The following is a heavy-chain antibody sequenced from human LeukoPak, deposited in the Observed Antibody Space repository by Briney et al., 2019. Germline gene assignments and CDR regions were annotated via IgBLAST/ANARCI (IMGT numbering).Heavy chain of an antibody. CDR1: GFTFSDYY. D-gene: IGHD2-8*01. V-gene: IGHV3-11*04. J-gene: IGHJ4*02. Sequence: GGSLRLSCAASGFTFSDYYMSWIRQAPGKGLAWVSYISSSGSTIYYADSVKGRFTISRDNAKNSLYLQMNSLRAEDTAVYYCARDFPADIVLMVYGFDYWGQGTLVTVSS. CDR2: ISSSGSTI. CDR3: ARDFPADIVLMVYGFDY.